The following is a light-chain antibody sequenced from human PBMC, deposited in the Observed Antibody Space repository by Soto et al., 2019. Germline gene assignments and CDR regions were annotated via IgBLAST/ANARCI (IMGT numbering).Light chain of an antibody. V-gene: IGKV3-20*01. Sequence: TQSPSTLSASVGDRVTITCRASQSISSWLAWYQQKLGQAPRLLIQGASSRATGIPDRYSGSGSGTDFTLTISRLEPEDFAVYYCQQYGGSPPYTFGQGTKLEIK. J-gene: IGKJ2*01. CDR2: GAS. CDR1: QSISSW. CDR3: QQYGGSPPYT.